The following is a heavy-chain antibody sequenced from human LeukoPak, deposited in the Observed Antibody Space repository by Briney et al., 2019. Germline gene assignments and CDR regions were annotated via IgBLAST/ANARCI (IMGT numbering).Heavy chain of an antibody. Sequence: ASVKVSCKASGYTFTGYYMHWVRQAPGQGLEWMGRINPNSGGTNYAQKFQGRVTMTRDTSISTAYMDLSRLRSDDTAVYYCARPLIAVAGTTWGFDYWGQGTLVTVSS. J-gene: IGHJ4*02. V-gene: IGHV1-2*06. CDR1: GYTFTGYY. D-gene: IGHD6-19*01. CDR2: INPNSGGT. CDR3: ARPLIAVAGTTWGFDY.